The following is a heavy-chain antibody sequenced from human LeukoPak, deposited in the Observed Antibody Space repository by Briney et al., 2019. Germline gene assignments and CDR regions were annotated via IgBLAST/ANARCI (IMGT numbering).Heavy chain of an antibody. J-gene: IGHJ4*02. D-gene: IGHD1-1*01. CDR3: ARRAYSAAYWKHFDY. CDR1: GDSISSYQ. Sequence: SETLSLTCTVSGDSISSYQWSWIRQPAGKGLEWIGIIYSSGNTNYNPSLKSRVTISVDTSKNQFSLKLNSVTAADTAVYFCARRAYSAAYWKHFDYWGQGTLVTVSS. CDR2: IYSSGNT. V-gene: IGHV4-4*07.